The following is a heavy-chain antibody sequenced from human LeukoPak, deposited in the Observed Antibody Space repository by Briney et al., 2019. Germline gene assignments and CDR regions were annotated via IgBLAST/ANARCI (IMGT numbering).Heavy chain of an antibody. J-gene: IGHJ4*02. V-gene: IGHV1-2*02. CDR2: INPNSGGT. D-gene: IGHD3-22*01. CDR1: GYTFSDYY. Sequence: ASVKVSCKASGYTFSDYYMHWVRQAPGQGLEWMGWINPNSGGTNYAQKFQGRVTMTRDTSISTAYMELSRLRSDDTAVYYCARDSNYYDSSGYYSPNFDYWGQGTLVTVSS. CDR3: ARDSNYYDSSGYYSPNFDY.